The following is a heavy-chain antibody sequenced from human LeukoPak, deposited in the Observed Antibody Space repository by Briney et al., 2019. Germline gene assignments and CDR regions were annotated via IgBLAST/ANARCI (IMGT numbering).Heavy chain of an antibody. CDR2: ISWNSGSI. CDR1: GFTFDDYA. D-gene: IGHD3-10*01. J-gene: IGHJ4*02. Sequence: GGSLRLSCAASGFTFDDYAMHWVRQAPGKGLEWVSGISWNSGSIGYADSVKGRFTISRDNAKNSLYLQMNSLRAEDTALYYCSKAGGVSGLWFGGYCDYWGQRTLVTVSS. V-gene: IGHV3-9*01. CDR3: SKAGGVSGLWFGGYCDY.